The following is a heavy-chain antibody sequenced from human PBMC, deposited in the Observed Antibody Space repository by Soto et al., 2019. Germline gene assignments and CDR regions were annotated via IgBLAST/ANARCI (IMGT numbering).Heavy chain of an antibody. CDR3: AKGSIQYSASIDY. V-gene: IGHV3-23*01. Sequence: EVELLESGGGLIHPGESLRLSCAASGFSFSSYAMIWVRQAPGKGLEWVSVMSASGGTPYFADSLNGRFCMPRDNSKNMFYLEMNSLSAEDTAIYFCAKGSIQYSASIDYWGQGTLVSVSS. CDR1: GFSFSSYA. D-gene: IGHD5-12*01. CDR2: MSASGGTP. J-gene: IGHJ4*02.